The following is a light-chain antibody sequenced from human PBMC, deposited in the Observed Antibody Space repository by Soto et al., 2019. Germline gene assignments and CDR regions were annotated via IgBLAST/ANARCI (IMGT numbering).Light chain of an antibody. V-gene: IGKV1-5*01. CDR3: QQYNTFPHT. J-gene: IGKJ2*01. Sequence: DIQMTQSPSTLSASVGDRVTITCRASQSISSWLAWYQQKPGKAPKLLIYDASSLESGVPSRFSGSGSGTEFTLTISSLQPDDFATYYCQQYNTFPHTFGQGTKLAMK. CDR2: DAS. CDR1: QSISSW.